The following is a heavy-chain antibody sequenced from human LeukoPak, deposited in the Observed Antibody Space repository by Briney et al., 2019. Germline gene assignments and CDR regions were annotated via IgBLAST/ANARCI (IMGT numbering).Heavy chain of an antibody. D-gene: IGHD6-19*01. Sequence: PGGSLRLSCAGSGFTFSNYEMNWVRQAPGKGLEWVSYISSSGSTIYYADSVKGRFTISRDNAKNSLYLQMSSLRAEDTAVYYCARDSPAIAVALDYWGQGTLVTVSS. CDR3: ARDSPAIAVALDY. J-gene: IGHJ4*02. CDR2: ISSSGSTI. V-gene: IGHV3-48*03. CDR1: GFTFSNYE.